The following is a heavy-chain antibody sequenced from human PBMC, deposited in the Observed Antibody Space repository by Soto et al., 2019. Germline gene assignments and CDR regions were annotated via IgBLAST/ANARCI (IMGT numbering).Heavy chain of an antibody. Sequence: QVQLQESGPGLVKPSQTLSLTCAVSGGSISSGGYYWGWIRQHPGKGLEWIGYIFYGGTTYYNPSLKSRVTISVDTSKNQFSLNLSSVTAADTATYYCARAGGVSDAFDLWGQGTMVTVSP. D-gene: IGHD2-8*02. CDR2: IFYGGTT. V-gene: IGHV4-31*11. J-gene: IGHJ3*01. CDR1: GGSISSGGYY. CDR3: ARAGGVSDAFDL.